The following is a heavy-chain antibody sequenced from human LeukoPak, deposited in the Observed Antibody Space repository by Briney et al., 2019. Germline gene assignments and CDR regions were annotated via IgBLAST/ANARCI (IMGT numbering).Heavy chain of an antibody. D-gene: IGHD3-22*01. CDR3: ARDLDSSGYYPDY. CDR1: GASISSGGYY. CDR2: IYHTGRT. Sequence: SETLSLTCSVSGASISSGGYYWSWIRQRPGKGLEWVGYIYHTGRTYCKSSLESRLTMSVDTSENQFSLKLSSVTAADTAVYYCARDLDSSGYYPDYWGQGTLVTVSS. J-gene: IGHJ4*02. V-gene: IGHV4-31*03.